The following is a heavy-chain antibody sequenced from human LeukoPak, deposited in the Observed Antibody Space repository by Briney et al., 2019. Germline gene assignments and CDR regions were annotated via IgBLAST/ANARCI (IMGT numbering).Heavy chain of an antibody. CDR3: ARLRRGITVTYDY. CDR1: GFTFSSYE. Sequence: GGSLRLSCVASGFTFSSYEMNWVRQAPGKGLEWVSYISSNGSTIYYADSVKGRFTISRDNAKKSLYLQMNSLRAEDTAVYYCARLRRGITVTYDYWGQGTLVTVSS. CDR2: ISSNGSTI. D-gene: IGHD4-17*01. J-gene: IGHJ4*02. V-gene: IGHV3-48*03.